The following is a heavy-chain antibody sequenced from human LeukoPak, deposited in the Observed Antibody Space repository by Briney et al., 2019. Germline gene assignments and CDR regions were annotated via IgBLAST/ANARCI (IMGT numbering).Heavy chain of an antibody. J-gene: IGHJ4*02. V-gene: IGHV3-23*01. Sequence: GGSLRLSCAASGYTFSSYAMTWVRQAPGKGLEWVSSIGDGGSTHYADSVKGRFIISRDNSKDTLYLQMNSLRVEDAAVYYCAKGGIGEPGALGNWGQGTLVTVSS. D-gene: IGHD6-13*01. CDR1: GYTFSSYA. CDR2: IGDGGST. CDR3: AKGGIGEPGALGN.